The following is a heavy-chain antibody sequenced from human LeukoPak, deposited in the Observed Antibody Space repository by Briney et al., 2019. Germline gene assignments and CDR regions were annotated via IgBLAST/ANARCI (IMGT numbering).Heavy chain of an antibody. CDR3: ARDLRSGSYDF. Sequence: GASVKVSCKASGYTFTRYSMNWLRQAPGQGLEWMGWIDTSTGNPTYAQGFTGRFVFSLDTSVSTAYLQISSLKAEDTAVYYCARDLRSGSYDFWGQGTLVTVSS. J-gene: IGHJ4*02. D-gene: IGHD1-26*01. CDR2: IDTSTGNP. CDR1: GYTFTRYS. V-gene: IGHV7-4-1*02.